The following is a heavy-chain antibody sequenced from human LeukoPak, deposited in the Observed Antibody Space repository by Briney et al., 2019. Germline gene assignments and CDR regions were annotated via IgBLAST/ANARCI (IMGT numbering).Heavy chain of an antibody. D-gene: IGHD1-26*01. Sequence: GASVKVSCKASGYTFTSYDINWVRQATGQGLEWMGWMNPNSGNTGYAQKFQGRVTMTRNTSISTAYMELSSLRSEATAVYYCARDSGSYYGWFDPWGQGTLVTVSS. CDR2: MNPNSGNT. CDR1: GYTFTSYD. CDR3: ARDSGSYYGWFDP. V-gene: IGHV1-8*01. J-gene: IGHJ5*02.